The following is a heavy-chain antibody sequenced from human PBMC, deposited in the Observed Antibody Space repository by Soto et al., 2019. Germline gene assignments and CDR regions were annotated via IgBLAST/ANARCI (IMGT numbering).Heavy chain of an antibody. CDR3: ARANGGNSYLLYGMDV. CDR1: GGSFSGYY. J-gene: IGHJ6*02. CDR2: INHSGST. V-gene: IGHV4-34*01. Sequence: SETLSLTCTVSGGSFSGYYWSWIRQPPGKGLEWIGEINHSGSTNYNPSLKSRVTISVDTSKNQFSLKLSSVTAADTAVYYCARANGGNSYLLYGMDVWGQGTTVTVSS. D-gene: IGHD2-21*02.